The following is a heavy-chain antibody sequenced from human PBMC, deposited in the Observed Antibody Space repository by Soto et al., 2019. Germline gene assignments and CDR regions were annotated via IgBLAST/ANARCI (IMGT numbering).Heavy chain of an antibody. D-gene: IGHD3-9*01. V-gene: IGHV4-59*01. CDR3: ARDSLTYDDILTGYYNPLGAVDI. CDR1: GGSISSYY. Sequence: SEPMSITCTVSGGSISSYYWSWIRQPPGKGLEWIGYIYYSGSANYNPSLKSRVTISVDTSKNQFSLKLSSVTAADTAVYYCARDSLTYDDILTGYYNPLGAVDIWVTGRMVT. CDR2: IYYSGSA. J-gene: IGHJ3*02.